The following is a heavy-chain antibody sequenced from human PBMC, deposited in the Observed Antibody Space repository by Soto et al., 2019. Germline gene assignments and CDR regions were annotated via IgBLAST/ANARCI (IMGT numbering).Heavy chain of an antibody. V-gene: IGHV1-3*01. CDR2: INAGNGNT. Sequence: ASVKVSCKASAYTITSYAMHWVRQAPGQRLEWMGWINAGNGNTNYAQKLQGRVTMSRDTSTSTAYMELRSLRSDDTAVYYCGRSVGLSYGMDVWGQGTTVTVSS. CDR1: AYTITSYA. D-gene: IGHD1-26*01. J-gene: IGHJ6*02. CDR3: GRSVGLSYGMDV.